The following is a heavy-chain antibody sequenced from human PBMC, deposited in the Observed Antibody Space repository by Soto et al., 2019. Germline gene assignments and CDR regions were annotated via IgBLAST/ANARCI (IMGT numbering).Heavy chain of an antibody. CDR2: ISPYNGNT. CDR3: ARDQSFDRCYYYGIDV. Sequence: QVQLVQSGVEVKKPGASVQVSCKTSGYPFTHYGITWIRQAPGQGLEWMGWISPYNGNTNYGQTFQGRVTLSTDTSTSTVYMELRSLRSDDTAVYYCARDQSFDRCYYYGIDVWGQGTTVTVSS. V-gene: IGHV1-18*01. J-gene: IGHJ6*02. CDR1: GYPFTHYG. D-gene: IGHD3-10*01.